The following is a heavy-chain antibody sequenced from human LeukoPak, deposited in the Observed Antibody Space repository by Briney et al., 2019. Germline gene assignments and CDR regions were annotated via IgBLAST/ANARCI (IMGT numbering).Heavy chain of an antibody. Sequence: PSETLSLTCTVSGGSITSRNYYWNWIRQPPGKGLEWIGYISYSGGTHYNPSVKSRVNILRDTSKNQFSLKLTSVTAADTAVYYCVRGGEGYYYVHWGQGTLVTVSS. CDR3: VRGGEGYYYVH. CDR2: ISYSGGT. V-gene: IGHV4-30-4*01. D-gene: IGHD5-24*01. J-gene: IGHJ4*02. CDR1: GGSITSRNYY.